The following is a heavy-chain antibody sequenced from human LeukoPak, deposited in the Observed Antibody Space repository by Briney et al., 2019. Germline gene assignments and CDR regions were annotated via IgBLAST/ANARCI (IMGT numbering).Heavy chain of an antibody. V-gene: IGHV3-30*18. CDR2: ISYDGSNK. J-gene: IGHJ6*03. Sequence: GGSLRLSCAASGFTFSSYSMNWVRQAPGKGLEWVAVISYDGSNKYYADSVKGRFTISRDNSKNTLYLQMNSLRAEDTAVYYCAKDHEGYYYMDVWGKGTTVTVSS. CDR1: GFTFSSYS. CDR3: AKDHEGYYYMDV.